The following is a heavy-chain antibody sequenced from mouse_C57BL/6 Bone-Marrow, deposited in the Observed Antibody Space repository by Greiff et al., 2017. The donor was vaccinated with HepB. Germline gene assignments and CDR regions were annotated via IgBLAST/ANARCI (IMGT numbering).Heavy chain of an antibody. CDR2: IWSGGST. V-gene: IGHV2-2*01. CDR1: GFSLTSYG. J-gene: IGHJ3*01. D-gene: IGHD2-4*01. CDR3: ASDYAWFAY. Sequence: VQLQQSGPGLVQPSQSLSITCTVSGFSLTSYGVHWVRQSPGKGLEWLGVIWSGGSTDYNAAFITSLSISKDNSKSQVFFKMNSLQADDTAIYYCASDYAWFAYWGQGTLVTVSA.